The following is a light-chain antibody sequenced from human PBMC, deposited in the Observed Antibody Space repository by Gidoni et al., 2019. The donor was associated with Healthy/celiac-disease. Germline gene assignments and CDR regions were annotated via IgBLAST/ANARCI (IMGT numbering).Light chain of an antibody. CDR3: QQSYSIPRT. CDR1: QSISSY. J-gene: IGKJ1*01. Sequence: DIQMTQSPSSLSASVGDRVTITCRTSQSISSYLNWYQWKPGKAPKLLIYDASSLQSGVPSRFSGSGSGTDFTLTISSLQPEDFATYYCQQSYSIPRTFXQXTKVEIK. V-gene: IGKV1-39*01. CDR2: DAS.